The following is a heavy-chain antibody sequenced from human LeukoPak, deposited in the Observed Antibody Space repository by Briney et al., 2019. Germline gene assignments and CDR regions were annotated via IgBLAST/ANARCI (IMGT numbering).Heavy chain of an antibody. CDR2: IYSGGTT. CDR3: AGRYDSSGYPLH. J-gene: IGHJ4*02. Sequence: SGGSLRLSCAASGFTVSSNYMSWVRQAPGKGLEWVSVIYSGGTTYYADSIKGRFTISRDNSKNTLYLQMNSLRAEDTAVYYCAGRYDSSGYPLHWGQGTLVTVSS. CDR1: GFTVSSNY. D-gene: IGHD3-22*01. V-gene: IGHV3-53*01.